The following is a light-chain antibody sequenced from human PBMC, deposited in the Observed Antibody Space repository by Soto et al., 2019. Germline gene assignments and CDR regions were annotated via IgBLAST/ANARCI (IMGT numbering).Light chain of an antibody. Sequence: QSALTQPPSVSGSPGQSVTISCTGTSSDVGSYNRVSWFQQPPGTAPKRMIYEVSNRPSGVPDRFSGSKSGHKASLTISGLQAEDEADYYCSSFTSSGTLVFGGGTKLTVL. V-gene: IGLV2-18*02. CDR2: EVS. CDR1: SSDVGSYNR. CDR3: SSFTSSGTLV. J-gene: IGLJ2*01.